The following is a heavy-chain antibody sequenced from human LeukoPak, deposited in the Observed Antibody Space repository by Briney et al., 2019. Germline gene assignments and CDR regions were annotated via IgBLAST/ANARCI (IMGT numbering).Heavy chain of an antibody. V-gene: IGHV3-7*01. CDR2: IKPDGTEQ. Sequence: PGWSLRLSCAASTSIFSAYWMNWVRQAPGKGLEWVANIKPDGTEQYYVDSVRGRFTISRDNAKNSLYLQMNSLRAEDTAVYYCAREGPSPVVPVTHWFDPWGQGTLVSVSS. D-gene: IGHD2-2*01. J-gene: IGHJ5*02. CDR3: AREGPSPVVPVTHWFDP. CDR1: TSIFSAYW.